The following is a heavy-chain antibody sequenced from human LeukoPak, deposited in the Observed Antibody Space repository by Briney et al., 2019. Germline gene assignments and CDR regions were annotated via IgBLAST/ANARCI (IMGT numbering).Heavy chain of an antibody. CDR2: ISSSGSTI. J-gene: IGHJ3*02. D-gene: IGHD2-2*01. CDR3: ARGGYCSNNICYWYNAFDI. V-gene: IGHV3-11*04. Sequence: PGGSLGLSCAASGFTFSDYYMSWVRQAPGKGLEWGSYISSSGSTIYYAGSVKGRFTISRDNAKNSLYLQMNSLRAEDTAVYYCARGGYCSNNICYWYNAFDIWGQGTMVTVSS. CDR1: GFTFSDYY.